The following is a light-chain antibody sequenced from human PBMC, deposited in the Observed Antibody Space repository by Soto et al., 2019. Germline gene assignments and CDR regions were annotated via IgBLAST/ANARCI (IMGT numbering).Light chain of an antibody. CDR3: EHDNSLNS. CDR2: NVS. J-gene: IGKJ2*01. V-gene: IGKV3-15*01. CDR1: QNVNSN. Sequence: EIAMTQSPATLSVSPGQRATLSCRASQNVNSNLAWYQQKPGHAPSLLMYNVSTRATGFPARFSGSGSGTEFTLTISSLQSEASAIYYCEHDNSLNSFGQGTKLEIK.